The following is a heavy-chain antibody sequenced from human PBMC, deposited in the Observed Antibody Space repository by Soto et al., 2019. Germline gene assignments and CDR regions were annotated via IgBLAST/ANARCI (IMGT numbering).Heavy chain of an antibody. CDR3: ARAPEDDYGDYVPFDY. D-gene: IGHD4-17*01. CDR2: ISAYNGNT. Sequence: QVQLVQSGAEVKKPGASVTVCCKASGYTFTSYGISWLRQAPGQGLEWMGWISAYNGNTNYAQKLQCRVTMTTDTSTSTAYKELRSLRSDDTAVYYCARAPEDDYGDYVPFDYWGKGTLVTFSA. J-gene: IGHJ4*02. CDR1: GYTFTSYG. V-gene: IGHV1-18*01.